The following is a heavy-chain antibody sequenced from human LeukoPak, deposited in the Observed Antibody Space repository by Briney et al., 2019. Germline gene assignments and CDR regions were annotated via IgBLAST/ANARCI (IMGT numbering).Heavy chain of an antibody. CDR2: INHSGST. CDR1: GGSFSGYY. D-gene: IGHD3-3*01. V-gene: IGHV4-34*01. CDR3: ARLGAGPTYYDFWSGYSSFYFDY. J-gene: IGHJ4*02. Sequence: SETLSLTCAVYGGSFSGYYWSWIRRPPGKGLEWIGEINHSGSTNYNPSLKSRITISIDTSKNRFSLKLSSVTAADTAVYYCARLGAGPTYYDFWSGYSSFYFDYWGQGTLVTVSS.